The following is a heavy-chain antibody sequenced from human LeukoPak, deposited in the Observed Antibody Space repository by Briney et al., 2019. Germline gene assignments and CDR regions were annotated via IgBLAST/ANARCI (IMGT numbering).Heavy chain of an antibody. D-gene: IGHD3-10*01. J-gene: IGHJ4*02. CDR2: IYPNTGGT. V-gene: IGHV1-2*02. Sequence: ASVKVSCKASGYTFTDYYLHWVRQAPGQGLQWMGWIYPNTGGTNSAQKFQGRVTMTRDTSISTAYMELSGLRSDDTAVYYCARLGIGESPLDYWGQGTLVTVSS. CDR3: ARLGIGESPLDY. CDR1: GYTFTDYY.